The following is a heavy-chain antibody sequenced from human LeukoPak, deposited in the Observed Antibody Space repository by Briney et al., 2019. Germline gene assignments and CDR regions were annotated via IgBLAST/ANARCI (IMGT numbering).Heavy chain of an antibody. J-gene: IGHJ4*02. D-gene: IGHD6-6*01. V-gene: IGHV3-30*02. CDR2: IRYDGSNK. Sequence: PGGSLRLSCAASRFTFSSYGMHWVRQAPGKGLEWVAFIRYDGSNKYYADSVKGRFTISRDNSKNTLYLQMNSLRAEDTAVYYCAKVLSFGYSSSSGCDYWGQGTLVTVSS. CDR1: RFTFSSYG. CDR3: AKVLSFGYSSSSGCDY.